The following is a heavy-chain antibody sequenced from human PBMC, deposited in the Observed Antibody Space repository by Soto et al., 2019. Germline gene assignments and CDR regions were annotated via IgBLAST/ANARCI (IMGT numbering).Heavy chain of an antibody. J-gene: IGHJ6*03. D-gene: IGHD2-15*01. V-gene: IGHV4-61*01. Sequence: SETLSLTCTVSGGSVSSATDYWTWTRQPPGKGLEWIGYTDYSGNTDRNPSLMSRVTISIDTSKNQFSLKLSSVTAADTAVYYCARHRGEYCSGGSCSVYYYYYMDVWGKGTTVTVSS. CDR3: ARHRGEYCSGGSCSVYYYYYMDV. CDR2: TDYSGNT. CDR1: GGSVSSATDY.